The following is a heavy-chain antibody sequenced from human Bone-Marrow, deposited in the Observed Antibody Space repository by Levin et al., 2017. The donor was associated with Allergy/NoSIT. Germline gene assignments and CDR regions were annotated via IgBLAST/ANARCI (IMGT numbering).Heavy chain of an antibody. CDR2: IYYSGST. D-gene: IGHD2-2*01. J-gene: IGHJ4*02. CDR1: GGSISSSGYY. CDR3: AQYCSSTSGSNRRAFDY. Sequence: SETLSLTCTVSGGSISSSGYYWGWIRQPPEKGLEWIGSIYYSGSTYYNPSLKSRVTISVDTSKNQFSLNLSSVTAADTAVYYCAQYCSSTSGSNRRAFDYWGQGTLVTVSS. V-gene: IGHV4-39*01.